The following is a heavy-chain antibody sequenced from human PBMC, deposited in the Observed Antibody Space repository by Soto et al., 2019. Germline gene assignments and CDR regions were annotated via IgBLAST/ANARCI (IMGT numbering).Heavy chain of an antibody. CDR2: ISYDGSNK. V-gene: IGHV3-30*03. D-gene: IGHD3-10*01. CDR1: GFTFSSYG. J-gene: IGHJ3*02. CDR3: ARTSYMVRGVISAFDI. Sequence: QVQLVESGGGVVQPGRSLRLSCAASGFTFSSYGMHWVRQAPGKGLEWVAVISYDGSNKYYADSVKGRFTISRDNSKNTLYLQMNSLRAEDTAVYYCARTSYMVRGVISAFDIWGQGTMVTVSS.